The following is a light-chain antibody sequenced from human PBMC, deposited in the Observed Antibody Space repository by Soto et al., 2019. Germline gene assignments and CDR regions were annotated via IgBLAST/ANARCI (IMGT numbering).Light chain of an antibody. CDR3: MSWDDSLSGML. J-gene: IGLJ3*02. CDR1: SSNIGSHS. V-gene: IGLV1-47*01. CDR2: RND. Sequence: QSVLTQPPSASGTPGQRVTISCSGSSSNIGSHSVCWFQQLPGTAPKMLICRNDERVSGVPDRFSGSKSGSSASLDITGLQSEDEADYYCMSWDDSLSGMLFGGGTKLTVL.